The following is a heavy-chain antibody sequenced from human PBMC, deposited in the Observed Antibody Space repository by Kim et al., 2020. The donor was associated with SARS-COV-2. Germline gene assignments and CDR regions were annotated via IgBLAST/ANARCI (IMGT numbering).Heavy chain of an antibody. V-gene: IGHV1-2*05. CDR1: GYTFTTRY. CDR2: INPDSGVT. J-gene: IGHJ4*02. CDR3: ARGNTEPIDY. Sequence: ASVKVSCKTSGYTFTTRYLHWVRQAPGHGLEWMGRINPDSGVTNYAQRFQGRVTMTRDKSISTAYMELSSLRSDDTVVYYCARGNTEPIDYWGQGTLVTVSS.